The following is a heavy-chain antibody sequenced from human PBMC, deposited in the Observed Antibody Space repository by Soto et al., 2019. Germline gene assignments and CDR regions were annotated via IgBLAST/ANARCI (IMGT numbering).Heavy chain of an antibody. D-gene: IGHD3-10*01. J-gene: IGHJ5*02. Sequence: AGGSLRLSCAASGFTFSSYAMHWVRQAPGKGLEWVAVISYDGSNKYYADSVKGRFTISRDNSKNTLYLQMNSLRAEDTAVYYCAREIAPLNLWFGELLPWGQGTLVTVSS. CDR2: ISYDGSNK. V-gene: IGHV3-30-3*01. CDR1: GFTFSSYA. CDR3: AREIAPLNLWFGELLP.